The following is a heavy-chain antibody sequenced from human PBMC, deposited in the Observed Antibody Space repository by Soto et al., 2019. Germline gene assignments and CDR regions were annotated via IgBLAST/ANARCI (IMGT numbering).Heavy chain of an antibody. J-gene: IGHJ6*02. Sequence: AGGSLRLSCAASGFTFSSYGMHWVRQAPGKGLEWVAVIWYDGSNKYYADSVKGRFTISRDNSKNTLYLQMNSLRAEDTAVYYCARDVIWFGELLYYGMDVWGQGTTVTVSS. CDR3: ARDVIWFGELLYYGMDV. V-gene: IGHV3-33*01. CDR1: GFTFSSYG. D-gene: IGHD3-10*01. CDR2: IWYDGSNK.